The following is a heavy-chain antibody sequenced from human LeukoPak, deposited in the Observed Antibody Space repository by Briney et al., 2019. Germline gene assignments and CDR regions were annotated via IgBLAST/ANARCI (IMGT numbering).Heavy chain of an antibody. CDR3: ARPRSSYYYGSGSYYNY. CDR1: GFTLRTYG. V-gene: IGHV3-30*02. Sequence: GGSLRLSCAASGFTLRTYGMHWVRQAPGKGLEWVAFIRNDGSNKYYADSVKGRFTISRDNSKNTLYLQMNSLRAEDTAVYYCARPRSSYYYGSGSYYNYWGQGTLVTVSS. D-gene: IGHD3-10*01. J-gene: IGHJ4*02. CDR2: IRNDGSNK.